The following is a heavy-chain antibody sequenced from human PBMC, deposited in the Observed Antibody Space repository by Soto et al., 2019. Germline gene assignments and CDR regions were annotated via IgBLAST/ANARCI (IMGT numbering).Heavy chain of an antibody. Sequence: QVQLQQWGAGLLKPSETLSLTCAVYGGSFSGYYWSWIRQPPGKGLEWIGEINHSGSTNYNPSLKVGVTKSVETPKNQFSRKLSSGPAADTAVYYCARIVDTANRKSKDFDYWAREPWSPSPQ. J-gene: IGHJ4*02. CDR3: ARIVDTANRKSKDFDY. CDR2: INHSGST. D-gene: IGHD5-18*01. V-gene: IGHV4-34*01. CDR1: GGSFSGYY.